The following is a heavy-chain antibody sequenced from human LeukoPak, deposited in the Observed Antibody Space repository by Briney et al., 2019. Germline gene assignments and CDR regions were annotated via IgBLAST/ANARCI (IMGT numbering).Heavy chain of an antibody. D-gene: IGHD2-8*01. V-gene: IGHV4-34*01. CDR3: AGMYPTLDY. Sequence: SETLSLTCAVYGGSFSGYYWSWIRQPPGKGLEWIGEINHSGSTNYNPSLKSRVTISVDTSKNQFSLKLSSVTAADTAVYYCAGMYPTLDYWGQGTLVTVSS. CDR2: INHSGST. J-gene: IGHJ4*02. CDR1: GGSFSGYY.